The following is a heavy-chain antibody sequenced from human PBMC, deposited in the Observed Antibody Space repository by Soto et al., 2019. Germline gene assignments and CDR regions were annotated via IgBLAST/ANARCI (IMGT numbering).Heavy chain of an antibody. CDR1: GGSISSGDYY. Sequence: QVQLQESGPGLVKPSQTLSLTCTVSGGSISSGDYYWSWIRQPPGKGLEWIGYIYYSGSTYYNPSLKSRVTISVDTSKNQFSPKLSSVTAADTAVYYCARADTADHDAFDIWGQGTMVTVSS. D-gene: IGHD5-18*01. V-gene: IGHV4-30-4*01. CDR2: IYYSGST. J-gene: IGHJ3*02. CDR3: ARADTADHDAFDI.